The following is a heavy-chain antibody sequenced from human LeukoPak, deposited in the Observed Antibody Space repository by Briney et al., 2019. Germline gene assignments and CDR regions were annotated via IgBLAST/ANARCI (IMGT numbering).Heavy chain of an antibody. CDR2: IHYTGST. CDR3: ARHPTGSSFDY. J-gene: IGHJ4*02. D-gene: IGHD1-26*01. V-gene: IGHV4-39*01. Sequence: SETLSLTCSVSGGSIRSSSYYWGWIRQPPGKGLEWIGTIHYTGSTYYTPSLKSRVTVSVDTSNNQFSLKVSSVTAADTAVYYCARHPTGSSFDYWGQGTLVAVSS. CDR1: GGSIRSSSYY.